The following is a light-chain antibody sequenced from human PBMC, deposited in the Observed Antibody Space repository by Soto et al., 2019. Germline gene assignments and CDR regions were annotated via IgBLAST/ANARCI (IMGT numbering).Light chain of an antibody. CDR2: EVT. CDR3: CSYAGSSTWV. CDR1: SSDVGSYNH. V-gene: IGLV2-23*02. J-gene: IGLJ3*02. Sequence: QSALTQPASVSGSPGQWITISCTGTSSDVGSYNHVSWYQHHPGKAPKLIIYEVTERPSGVSNRFSASKSGNTASLTISGLQAEDEADYYCCSYAGSSTWVFGGGTKLTVL.